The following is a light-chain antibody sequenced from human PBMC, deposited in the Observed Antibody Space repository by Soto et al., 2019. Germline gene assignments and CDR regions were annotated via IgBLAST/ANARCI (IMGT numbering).Light chain of an antibody. CDR2: DAS. CDR1: QDIGNY. CDR3: QQYVTLPIT. Sequence: DIQMTQSPSSLSASVGDRVSITCQASQDIGNYLNWYQQIPGKAPKLLIFDASNLESGVPSRFSGSGSGTDFTFTISSLQPEDIATYYCQQYVTLPITFGQGTRLEIK. V-gene: IGKV1-33*01. J-gene: IGKJ5*01.